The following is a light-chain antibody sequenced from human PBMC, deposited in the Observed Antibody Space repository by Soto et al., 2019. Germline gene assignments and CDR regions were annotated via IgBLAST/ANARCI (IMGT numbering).Light chain of an antibody. J-gene: IGKJ1*01. V-gene: IGKV3-20*01. Sequence: EIVSTQSPGTLYLSPVERATLSGRASQSVSSSYLAWYPQKPGQAPRLLLYRASSRATGIPDRFSGSGSGTDFPLTISRLEPEDFAVYFCQVYGSSSKTFGQGTTVDIK. CDR1: QSVSSSY. CDR3: QVYGSSSKT. CDR2: RAS.